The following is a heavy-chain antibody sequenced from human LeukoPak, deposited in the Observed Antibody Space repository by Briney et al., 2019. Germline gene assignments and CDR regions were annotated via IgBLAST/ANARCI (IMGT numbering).Heavy chain of an antibody. Sequence: PGGSLRLSCAASGFTFSGYTMTWVRQAPGKGLEWVSSISNISTYIYYADSVKGRFTISRDNARNSLYLQINSLRVDDTAVYFCARENGYRLDYWGQGSLVTVSS. D-gene: IGHD5-18*01. CDR2: ISNISTYI. CDR1: GFTFSGYT. V-gene: IGHV3-21*01. J-gene: IGHJ4*02. CDR3: ARENGYRLDY.